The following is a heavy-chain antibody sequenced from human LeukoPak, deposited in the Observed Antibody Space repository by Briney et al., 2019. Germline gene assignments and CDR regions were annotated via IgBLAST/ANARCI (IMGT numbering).Heavy chain of an antibody. CDR3: ARPPLVVVPAATTGYYYGMDV. Sequence: GESLKISCKGSGYSFTSYWIGWVRQMPGKGLEWMGIIYPGDSDTRYSPSFQGQVTISADKSISTAYLQWSSLKASDTAMYYCARPPLVVVPAATTGYYYGMDVWGQGTTVTVSS. V-gene: IGHV5-51*01. D-gene: IGHD2-2*01. J-gene: IGHJ6*02. CDR2: IYPGDSDT. CDR1: GYSFTSYW.